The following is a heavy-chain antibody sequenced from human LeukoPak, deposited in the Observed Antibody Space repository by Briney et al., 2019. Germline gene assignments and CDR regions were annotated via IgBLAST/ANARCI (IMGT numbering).Heavy chain of an antibody. J-gene: IGHJ4*02. CDR3: ARAWGSGTYYAFFDY. CDR1: GFTFSSYW. Sequence: GGSLRLSCAASGFTFSSYWMHWVRHAPGKGLVWVSRISSDGSSTNYADSVKGRFTISRDNAKNTLYLQMNSLRAEDTAVYYCARAWGSGTYYAFFDYRGQGTLVTVSS. V-gene: IGHV3-74*01. CDR2: ISSDGSST. D-gene: IGHD1-26*01.